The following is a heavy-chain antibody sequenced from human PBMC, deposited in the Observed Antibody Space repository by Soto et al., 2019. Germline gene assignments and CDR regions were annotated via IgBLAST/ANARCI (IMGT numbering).Heavy chain of an antibody. D-gene: IGHD3-3*01. CDR1: GFSFSSYR. CDR3: ARHTEEGAVTTLGEVTPLDY. CDR2: IKEDGSEK. J-gene: IGHJ4*02. V-gene: IGHV3-7*01. Sequence: EVQLVESGGGLVQPGGSLRLSCADSGFSFSSYRMSWVRQAPGKGLEWVANIKEDGSEKYYVDSVKGRFTIFRDNAKNSVYLQMNSLRAEDTAVYYCARHTEEGAVTTLGEVTPLDYWGQGTLVTVSS.